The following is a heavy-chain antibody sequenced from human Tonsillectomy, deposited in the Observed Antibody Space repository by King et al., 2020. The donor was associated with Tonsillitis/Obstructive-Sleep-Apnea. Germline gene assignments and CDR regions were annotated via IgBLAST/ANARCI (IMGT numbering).Heavy chain of an antibody. Sequence: VQLVQSGAEVKKPGESLKLSCEGSGYIFATFWIAWVRQMPGKGLEWMGIIHPGDSNTGYSPSFQGQVTISADKSVSTAYLQWSSLKASDTAMYYCARQLYGSGSYYNGDAFDIWGQGTLVTVSS. J-gene: IGHJ3*02. CDR3: ARQLYGSGSYYNGDAFDI. CDR1: GYIFATFW. V-gene: IGHV5-51*01. D-gene: IGHD3-10*01. CDR2: IHPGDSNT.